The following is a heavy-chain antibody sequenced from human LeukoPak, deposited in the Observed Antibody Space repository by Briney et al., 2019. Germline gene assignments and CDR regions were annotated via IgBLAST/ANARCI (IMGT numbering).Heavy chain of an antibody. J-gene: IGHJ4*02. CDR1: GFTFSSYE. V-gene: IGHV3-21*01. CDR3: ASRRIAAAGSLLDY. Sequence: GGSLRLSCAASGFTFSSYEMNWVRQAPGKGLEWVSSISSSSSYIYYADSVKGRFTISRDNAKNSLYLQMNSLRAEDTAVYYCASRRIAAAGSLLDYWGQGTLVTVSS. CDR2: ISSSSSYI. D-gene: IGHD6-13*01.